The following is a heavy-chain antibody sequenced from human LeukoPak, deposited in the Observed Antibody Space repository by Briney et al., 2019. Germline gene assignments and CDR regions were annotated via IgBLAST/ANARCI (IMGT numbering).Heavy chain of an antibody. CDR2: IYTSGST. J-gene: IGHJ3*02. CDR1: GGSISSYY. D-gene: IGHD6-6*01. CDR3: ARDRGFGYSSSPGAFDI. V-gene: IGHV4-4*07. Sequence: PSETLSLTCTVSGGSISSYYWSWIRQPAGKGLEWIGRIYTSGSTNYNPSLKSRVTMSVDTSKNQFSLKLSSVTAADTAVYFCARDRGFGYSSSPGAFDIWGQGTMVTVSS.